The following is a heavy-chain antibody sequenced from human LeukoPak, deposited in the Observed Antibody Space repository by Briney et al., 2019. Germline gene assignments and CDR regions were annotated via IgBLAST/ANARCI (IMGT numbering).Heavy chain of an antibody. CDR3: AREYYGSGSYAGIYYMDV. CDR1: GGSISSYY. J-gene: IGHJ6*03. D-gene: IGHD3-10*01. V-gene: IGHV4-59*01. Sequence: PSETLSLTCTVSGGSISSYYWSWIRQPPGKGLEWIGYIYYSGSTNYNPSLKSRVTISVDTSKNQFSLKLSSVTAADTAVYYCAREYYGSGSYAGIYYMDVWGKGTTVTVSS. CDR2: IYYSGST.